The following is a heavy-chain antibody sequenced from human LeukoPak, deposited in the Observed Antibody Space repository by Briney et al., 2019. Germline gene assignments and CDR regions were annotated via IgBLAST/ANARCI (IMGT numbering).Heavy chain of an antibody. V-gene: IGHV4-39*01. J-gene: IGHJ5*02. CDR2: IYYSGST. D-gene: IGHD3-10*01. Sequence: SETLSLTCTVSGGSISSSSYYWDWIRQPPGKGLEWIGSIYYSGSTYYNPSLKSRVTISVDTSKNQFSLKLSSVTAADTAVYYCARALWFGELSTFNWFDPWGQGTLVTVPS. CDR1: GGSISSSSYY. CDR3: ARALWFGELSTFNWFDP.